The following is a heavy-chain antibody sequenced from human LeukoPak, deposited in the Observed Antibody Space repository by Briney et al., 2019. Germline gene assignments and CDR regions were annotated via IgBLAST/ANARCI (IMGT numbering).Heavy chain of an antibody. CDR2: FDPEDGET. D-gene: IGHD3-3*01. CDR3: ATVPRFLEWLSYFDY. Sequence: GASAKVSCKVSGYTLTELSMHWVRQAPGKGLEWMGGFDPEDGETIYAQKFQGRVTMTEDTSTDTAYMELSSLRSEDTAVYYCATVPRFLEWLSYFDYWGQGTLVTVSS. CDR1: GYTLTELS. V-gene: IGHV1-24*01. J-gene: IGHJ4*02.